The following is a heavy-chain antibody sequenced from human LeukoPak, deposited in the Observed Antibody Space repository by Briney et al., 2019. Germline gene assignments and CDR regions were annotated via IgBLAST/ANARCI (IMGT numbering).Heavy chain of an antibody. CDR2: IFYSGTT. J-gene: IGHJ5*01. D-gene: IGHD1-1*01. Sequence: PSETLSLTCTVSGDSISSSNYFWGWIRQPPGKGLEWIGSIFYSGTTYYNPSLKSRVTISVDTSKNQFSLKVRSVTAADTAVYYCARHGLYGPTGSGFAPWGQGTLVTVSS. CDR3: ARHGLYGPTGSGFAP. V-gene: IGHV4-39*01. CDR1: GDSISSSNYF.